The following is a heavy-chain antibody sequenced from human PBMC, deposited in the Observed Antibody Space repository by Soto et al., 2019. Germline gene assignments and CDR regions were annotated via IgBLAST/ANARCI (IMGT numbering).Heavy chain of an antibody. J-gene: IGHJ6*02. Sequence: QVQLQESGPGLVKPSQTLSLTCTVSGGSISSVDYYWNWIRQLPGKGLEWIGYIYHTGSTYYNPSLNSRLLILVDTSKNQFSLRLTALTAADTAVYYCAREQVPTLDYYGMDVWGQGTTVTVSS. CDR1: GGSISSVDYY. CDR3: AREQVPTLDYYGMDV. V-gene: IGHV4-31*03. CDR2: IYHTGST.